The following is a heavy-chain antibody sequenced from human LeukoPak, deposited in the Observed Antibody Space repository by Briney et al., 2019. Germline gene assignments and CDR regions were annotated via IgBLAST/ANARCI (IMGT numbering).Heavy chain of an antibody. CDR1: GGTFSSYA. J-gene: IGHJ4*02. D-gene: IGHD4-23*01. CDR2: IIPIFGTA. Sequence: ASVKVSCKASGGTFSSYAISWVRQAPGQGLEWMGRIIPIFGTANYAQKLQGRVTITTDESTSTAYMELSSLRSEDTAVYYCARVTHLYYFDYWGQGTLVTVSS. CDR3: ARVTHLYYFDY. V-gene: IGHV1-69*05.